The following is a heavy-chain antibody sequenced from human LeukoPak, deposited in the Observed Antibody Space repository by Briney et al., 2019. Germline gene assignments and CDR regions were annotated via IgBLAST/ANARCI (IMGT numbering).Heavy chain of an antibody. D-gene: IGHD6-13*01. J-gene: IGHJ4*02. Sequence: GGSLRLSCAASGFTFNTYTMSWVRQAPGKGLEWVSAISGSGGSTYYADSVKGRFTISRDNSKNTLYLQMNSLRAEDTAVYYCAKDPLWAAAAPFDYWGQGTLVTVSP. CDR3: AKDPLWAAAAPFDY. CDR1: GFTFNTYT. V-gene: IGHV3-23*01. CDR2: ISGSGGST.